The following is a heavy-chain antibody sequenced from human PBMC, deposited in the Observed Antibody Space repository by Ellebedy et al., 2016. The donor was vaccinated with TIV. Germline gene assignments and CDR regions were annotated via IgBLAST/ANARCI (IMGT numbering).Heavy chain of an antibody. V-gene: IGHV4-39*01. CDR2: IYYSGST. Sequence: SETLSLXXTVSGGSISSSSYYWGWIRQPPGKGLEWIGSIYYSGSTYYNPSLKSRVTISVDTSKNQFSLKLSSVTAADTAVYYCASFVSYCSSTSCSHYWGQGTLVTVSS. CDR1: GGSISSSSYY. CDR3: ASFVSYCSSTSCSHY. D-gene: IGHD2-2*01. J-gene: IGHJ4*02.